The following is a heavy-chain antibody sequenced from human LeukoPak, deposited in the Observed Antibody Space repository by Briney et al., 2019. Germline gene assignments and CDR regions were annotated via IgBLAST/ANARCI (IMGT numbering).Heavy chain of an antibody. Sequence: SETLSLTCAVTGNSVSSTYYWGWIRQAPGKGLEWIGSIYHSGSTYYNPSLRSRVTIAVDTSKNRFSLKMSSVTAADTAVYYCAGQHDANGYYFYWGQGTLATVSS. CDR1: GNSVSSTYY. CDR3: AGQHDANGYYFY. D-gene: IGHD3-22*01. CDR2: IYHSGST. J-gene: IGHJ4*02. V-gene: IGHV4-38-2*01.